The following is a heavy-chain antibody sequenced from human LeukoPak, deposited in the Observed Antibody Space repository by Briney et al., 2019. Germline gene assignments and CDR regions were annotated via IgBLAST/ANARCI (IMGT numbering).Heavy chain of an antibody. CDR2: IIPIFGTA. CDR3: ARKRSGYDEVVGDYYGMDV. CDR1: GGTFSSYA. Sequence: SVKVSCKASGGTFSSYAISWVRQAPGQGLEWMGGIIPIFGTANYAQKFQGRVTITADESTSTAYMGLSSLRSEDTAVYYCARKRSGYDEVVGDYYGMDVWGKGTTVTVSS. D-gene: IGHD5-12*01. V-gene: IGHV1-69*13. J-gene: IGHJ6*04.